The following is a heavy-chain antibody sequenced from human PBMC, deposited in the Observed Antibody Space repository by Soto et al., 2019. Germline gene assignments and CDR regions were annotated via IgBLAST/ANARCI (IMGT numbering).Heavy chain of an antibody. J-gene: IGHJ6*02. CDR1: GFTFSSYG. Sequence: GGSLRLSCAASGFTFSSYGMHWVRQAPDKGLEWVAVIWYDGSNKYYADSVKGRFTISRDNSKNTLYLQMNSLRAEDTAVYYCARAFSGDYVNYYYYGMDVWGQGTTVTVSS. CDR3: ARAFSGDYVNYYYYGMDV. D-gene: IGHD4-17*01. V-gene: IGHV3-33*01. CDR2: IWYDGSNK.